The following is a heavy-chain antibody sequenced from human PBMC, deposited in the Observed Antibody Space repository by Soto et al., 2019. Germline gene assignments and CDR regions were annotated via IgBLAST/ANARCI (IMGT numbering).Heavy chain of an antibody. CDR2: ISFEGSNK. D-gene: IGHD4-17*01. V-gene: IGHV3-30*03. CDR1: GFTFSDFG. Sequence: GGSLRLSSAASGFTFSDFGMHWVRQSPGKGLEWVEFISFEGSNKYFAESVKVRFTISRDDSNNTVYLQMNSRRPEDTAVYFCARDLTDYHCEYKFCXWGQGTLFTVSX. CDR3: ARDLTDYHCEYKFCX. J-gene: IGHJ4*02.